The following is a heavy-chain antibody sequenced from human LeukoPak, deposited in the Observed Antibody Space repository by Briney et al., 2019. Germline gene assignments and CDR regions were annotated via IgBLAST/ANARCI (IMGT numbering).Heavy chain of an antibody. D-gene: IGHD6-19*01. CDR1: GFTFSSYA. Sequence: GGSLRLSCAASGFTFSSYAMHWVRQAPGKGLEWVAVISYDGSNKYYADSVKGRFTISRDNSKNTLYLQMNSLRVEDTAVYYCARGLGCSSGWSKGYFDYWGQGTLVTVSS. V-gene: IGHV3-30-3*01. CDR3: ARGLGCSSGWSKGYFDY. J-gene: IGHJ4*02. CDR2: ISYDGSNK.